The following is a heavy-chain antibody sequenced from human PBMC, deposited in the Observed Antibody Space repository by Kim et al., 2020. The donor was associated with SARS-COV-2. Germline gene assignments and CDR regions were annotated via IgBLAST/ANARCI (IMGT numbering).Heavy chain of an antibody. CDR2: ISGSGGST. CDR1: GFTFSSYA. CDR3: AKDRWGGYDVPAEYYFDY. Sequence: GGSLRLFCAASGFTFSSYAMSWVRQAPGKGLEWVSAISGSGGSTYYADSVKGRFTISRDNSKNTLYLQMNSLRAEDTAVYYCAKDRWGGYDVPAEYYFDYWGQGTLVTVSS. V-gene: IGHV3-23*01. J-gene: IGHJ4*02. D-gene: IGHD5-12*01.